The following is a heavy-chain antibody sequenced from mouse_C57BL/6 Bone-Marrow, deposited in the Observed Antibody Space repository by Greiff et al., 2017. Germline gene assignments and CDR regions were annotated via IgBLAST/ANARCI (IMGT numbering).Heavy chain of an antibody. CDR2: IGPNSGGT. CDR1: GYTFTSYW. Sequence: QVQLQQPGAELVKPGASVKLSCKASGYTFTSYWMHWVKQRPGRGLEWIGRIGPNSGGTKYNEKFKSKATLTVDKPSSTAYMQLSSLTSEDSAVYYCARSGYYAMDYWGQGTSVTVSS. V-gene: IGHV1-72*01. J-gene: IGHJ4*01. CDR3: ARSGYYAMDY.